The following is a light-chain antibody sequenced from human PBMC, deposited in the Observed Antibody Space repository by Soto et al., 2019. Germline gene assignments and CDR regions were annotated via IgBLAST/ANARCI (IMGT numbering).Light chain of an antibody. V-gene: IGKV3D-15*01. Sequence: EIVLTQSPVTLSLSPGERATLSCRASQSVRSDYLAWYQQKPGQAPRLHIYGASTRATGIPDRFTGSGSGTDFTLTISSLQSEDFALYYCQQYNDWPPTIGQGTRLENK. CDR1: QSVRSD. CDR3: QQYNDWPPT. J-gene: IGKJ5*01. CDR2: GAS.